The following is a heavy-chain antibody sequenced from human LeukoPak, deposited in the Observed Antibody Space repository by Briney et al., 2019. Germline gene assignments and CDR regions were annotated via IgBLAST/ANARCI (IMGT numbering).Heavy chain of an antibody. J-gene: IGHJ4*02. CDR2: VSSSGSPT. Sequence: GGSLRLSCAASGFTFSDYYMSWIRQAPGKGLEWVSYVSSSGSPTYYADCVKGRFTISRDNAKKSLYLQMNSLRAEDTGVYYCARQSSGLRDYYFDYWGQGTLVTVSS. CDR3: ARQSSGLRDYYFDY. D-gene: IGHD6-19*01. V-gene: IGHV3-11*04. CDR1: GFTFSDYY.